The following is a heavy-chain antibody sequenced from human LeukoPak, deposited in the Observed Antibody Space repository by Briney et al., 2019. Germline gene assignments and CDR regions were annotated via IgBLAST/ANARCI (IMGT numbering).Heavy chain of an antibody. CDR3: ARGLVGYYYGSGSDADFDY. Sequence: GGSLRLSCAASGFTFSSYAMHWVRQAPGKGLEYVSAISSNGGSTYYANSVKGRFTISRDNSKNTLYLQMGSLRAEDMAVYYCARGLVGYYYGSGSDADFDYWGQGTLVTVSS. J-gene: IGHJ4*02. V-gene: IGHV3-64*01. CDR2: ISSNGGST. D-gene: IGHD3-10*01. CDR1: GFTFSSYA.